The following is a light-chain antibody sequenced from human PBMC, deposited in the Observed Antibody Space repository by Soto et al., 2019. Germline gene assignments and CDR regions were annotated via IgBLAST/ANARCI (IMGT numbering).Light chain of an antibody. CDR3: QQYNSYWT. Sequence: DIQMTQSPSPLSASVGDRVTITCRASQSISSWLAWYQQKPGKAPKLLIYKASSLESGVPSRFRGSGSGTEFTLTISSLHPDDVATYYCQQYNSYWTFGQGTKVDIK. J-gene: IGKJ1*01. CDR2: KAS. V-gene: IGKV1-5*03. CDR1: QSISSW.